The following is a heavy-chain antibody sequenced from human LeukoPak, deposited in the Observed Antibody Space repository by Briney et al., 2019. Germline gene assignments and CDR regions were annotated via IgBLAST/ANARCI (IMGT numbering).Heavy chain of an antibody. CDR2: ISSSSSTI. Sequence: SGGSLRLSCAASGFTFSSYSMNWVRQAPGKGLEWVSYISSSSSTIYYADSVKGRFTISRDNAKNLLYLQMNSLRDEDTAVYYCARGVSWIQLWLEGYFDYWGQGTLVTVSS. V-gene: IGHV3-48*02. CDR1: GFTFSSYS. D-gene: IGHD5-18*01. CDR3: ARGVSWIQLWLEGYFDY. J-gene: IGHJ4*02.